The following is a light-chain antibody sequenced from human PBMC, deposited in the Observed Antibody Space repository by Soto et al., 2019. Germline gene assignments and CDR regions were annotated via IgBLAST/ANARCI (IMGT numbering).Light chain of an antibody. CDR2: EVR. J-gene: IGLJ1*01. CDR1: SSDVGAYNY. CDR3: SSYRRSTTLV. V-gene: IGLV2-14*01. Sequence: QSVLTQPASVSGSPGQSITISCTGTSSDVGAYNYVSWYQQYPGKAPKVIIFEVRKRPSGVSNRFSGSKSGDTASLTISGLQAEAEADYYCSSYRRSTTLVFGTGTKVTV.